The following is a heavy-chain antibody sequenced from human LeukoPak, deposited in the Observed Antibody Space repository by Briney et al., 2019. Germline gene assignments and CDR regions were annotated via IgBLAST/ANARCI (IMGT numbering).Heavy chain of an antibody. CDR1: GVSIRSYY. Sequence: SETLSLTCTVSGVSIRSYYWSWIRLPPGKGLEWIGYMYYSGSTNYNPSLKSRVTISVDTSKNQFSLKLSSVTAADTAVYYCARGPSGGSGNDWFDPWAREPWSPSPQ. CDR2: MYYSGST. D-gene: IGHD3-10*01. V-gene: IGHV4-59*12. J-gene: IGHJ5*02. CDR3: ARGPSGGSGNDWFDP.